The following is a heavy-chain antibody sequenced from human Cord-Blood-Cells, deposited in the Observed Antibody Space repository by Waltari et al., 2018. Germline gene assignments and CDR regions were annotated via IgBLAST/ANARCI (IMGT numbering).Heavy chain of an antibody. J-gene: IGHJ3*02. D-gene: IGHD7-27*01. Sequence: EVQLVESGGGLVKPGGSLRLSCAASGFTFSSYSMNWVRQAPGKGLEWVSSISSSSSYIYYANSVKCRITISRDNAKNSLYLQMNSLGAEGTAVYYCAGGPRGANWGYDAVDIWGQGTMVTVSS. V-gene: IGHV3-21*01. CDR3: AGGPRGANWGYDAVDI. CDR2: ISSSSSYI. CDR1: GFTFSSYS.